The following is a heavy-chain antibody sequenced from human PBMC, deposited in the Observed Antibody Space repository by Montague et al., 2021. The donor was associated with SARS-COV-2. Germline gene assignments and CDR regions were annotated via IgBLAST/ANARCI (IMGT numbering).Heavy chain of an antibody. V-gene: IGHV2-5*02. CDR3: VHRHPSKACESYWYFDY. D-gene: IGHD1-26*01. CDR1: GFSLKTSGEA. Sequence: PALVKPTQTLTLTCAVSGFSLKTSGEAVGWIRQSPGKAPEWLALSFWDDDKRYSPSLRSRLTISKDTPKNQVVLTVTNMDPVDTATYYCVHRHPSKACESYWYFDYWGRGTLVTVSS. J-gene: IGHJ4*01. CDR2: SFWDDDK.